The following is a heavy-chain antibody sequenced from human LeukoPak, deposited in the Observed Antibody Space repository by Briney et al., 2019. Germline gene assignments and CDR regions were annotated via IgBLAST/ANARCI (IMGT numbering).Heavy chain of an antibody. J-gene: IGHJ5*02. CDR1: GYTFTSYY. CDR3: ASGEPGNWFDP. V-gene: IGHV1-46*01. D-gene: IGHD3-10*01. CDR2: INPSGGST. Sequence: ASVKVSCTASGYTFTSYYMHWVRQAPGQGLEWMGIINPSGGSTSYAQKFQGRVTMTRDTSTSTVYMELSSLRSEDTAVYYCASGEPGNWFDPWGQGTLVTVSS.